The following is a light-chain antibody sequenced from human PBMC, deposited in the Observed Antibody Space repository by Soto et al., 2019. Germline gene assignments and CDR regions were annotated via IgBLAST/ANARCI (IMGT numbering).Light chain of an antibody. V-gene: IGKV3-15*01. CDR2: GAS. CDR1: QSVRTK. CDR3: QQHDQGWT. Sequence: EMVMTQSPATLSVSLGERATLSCRASQSVRTKLVWYQQKPGQAPRLLIYGASTRATGIPARFSGSGYGTDFILTISNLQSEDFADYCCQQHDQGWTFGQGTKVEIK. J-gene: IGKJ1*01.